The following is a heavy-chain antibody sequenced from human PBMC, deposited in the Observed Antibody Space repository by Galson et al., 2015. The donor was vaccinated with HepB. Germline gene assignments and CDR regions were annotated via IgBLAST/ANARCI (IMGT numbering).Heavy chain of an antibody. D-gene: IGHD3-16*01. CDR1: GGTFSSYA. CDR3: ARSLGGPLPGGERWFDP. Sequence: SVKVSCKASGGTFSSYAISWVRQAPGQGLEWMGGIIPIFGTANYAQKFQGRVTITADESTSTAYMELSSLRSEDTAVYYCARSLGGPLPGGERWFDPWGQGTLVTVSS. J-gene: IGHJ5*02. V-gene: IGHV1-69*13. CDR2: IIPIFGTA.